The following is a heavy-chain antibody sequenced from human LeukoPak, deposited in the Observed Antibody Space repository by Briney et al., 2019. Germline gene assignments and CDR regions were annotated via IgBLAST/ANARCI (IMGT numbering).Heavy chain of an antibody. CDR2: IYYSGST. V-gene: IGHV4-31*03. CDR3: ARGGDSSGYLFDY. Sequence: SSQNLSLTCTVSGGSISSGGYYWRWIRQHPGKGLEWIGYIYYSGSTYYNPSLKSRVTISVDTSKNQFSLKLSSVTAADTAVYYCARGGDSSGYLFDYWGRGTLVTVSS. CDR1: GGSISSGGYY. J-gene: IGHJ4*02. D-gene: IGHD3-22*01.